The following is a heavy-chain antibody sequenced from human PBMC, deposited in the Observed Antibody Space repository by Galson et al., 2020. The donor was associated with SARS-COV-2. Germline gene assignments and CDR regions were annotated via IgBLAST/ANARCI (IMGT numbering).Heavy chain of an antibody. CDR3: AKDQAYYDFWSGYFEAGYDYYYYGMDV. CDR2: ISYDGSNK. CDR1: GFTFSSYG. J-gene: IGHJ6*02. Sequence: GESLKISCAASGFTFSSYGMHWVRQAPGKGLEWVAVISYDGSNKYYEDSVTGRFTIYRDNSKNTLYLQMNSLRAEDTAVYYCAKDQAYYDFWSGYFEAGYDYYYYGMDVWGQGTTVTVSS. D-gene: IGHD3-3*01. V-gene: IGHV3-30*18.